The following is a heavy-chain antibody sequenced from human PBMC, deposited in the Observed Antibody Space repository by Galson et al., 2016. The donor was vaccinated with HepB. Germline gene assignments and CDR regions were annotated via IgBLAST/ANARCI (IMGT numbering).Heavy chain of an antibody. Sequence: SLRLSCAASGFTFSSYAMHWVRQAPGKGLEWVAVISYDGSNKYYADSVKGRFTISRDNSKNTLYLEMSSLRAEDTAVYYCARDQTVAGPSCIDYWGQGTLVTVSS. J-gene: IGHJ4*02. V-gene: IGHV3-30-3*01. D-gene: IGHD6-19*01. CDR1: GFTFSSYA. CDR2: ISYDGSNK. CDR3: ARDQTVAGPSCIDY.